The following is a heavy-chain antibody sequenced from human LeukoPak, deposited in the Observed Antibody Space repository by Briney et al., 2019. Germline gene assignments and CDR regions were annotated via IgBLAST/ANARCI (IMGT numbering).Heavy chain of an antibody. CDR2: IELDGSQK. Sequence: GGSLRLSCAASGFTFSSYWMSWVRQAPGKGPEWVANIELDGSQKYYVDSVKGRFTISRDNAKNSLYLQMNSLRAEDTAVYYCARDRGYCSGGRCSSLGPVFDPWGQGTLVTVSS. D-gene: IGHD2-15*01. CDR1: GFTFSSYW. J-gene: IGHJ5*02. V-gene: IGHV3-7*01. CDR3: ARDRGYCSGGRCSSLGPVFDP.